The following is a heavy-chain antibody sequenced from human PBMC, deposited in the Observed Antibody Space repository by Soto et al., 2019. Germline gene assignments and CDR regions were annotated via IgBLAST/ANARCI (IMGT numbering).Heavy chain of an antibody. CDR3: ARADPDGYNTWDY. D-gene: IGHD5-12*01. V-gene: IGHV4-61*03. J-gene: IGHJ4*02. CDR2: IYYSGRT. Sequence: QVQLQESGPGLVKPSETLYLTCTVSGGSVSNDTYFWSWIRQPPGKGLEWIGYIYYSGRTNYNPSLKSRVTISVDTSKNHFSLKLNSVTAADTAVYYCARADPDGYNTWDYWGQGTLVTVSS. CDR1: GGSVSNDTYF.